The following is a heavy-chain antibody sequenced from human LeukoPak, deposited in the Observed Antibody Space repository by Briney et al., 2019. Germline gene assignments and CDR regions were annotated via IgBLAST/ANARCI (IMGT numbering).Heavy chain of an antibody. Sequence: GGSLRLSCAASGFTFSSYSMNWVRQAPGKGLEWVSSISSSSSYIYYADSVKGRFTISRDNAKNSLYLQMNSLRAEDTAVYYCARDGRYSSGRYSADYWGQGTLVTVSS. CDR2: ISSSSSYI. J-gene: IGHJ4*02. CDR1: GFTFSSYS. CDR3: ARDGRYSSGRYSADY. D-gene: IGHD6-19*01. V-gene: IGHV3-21*01.